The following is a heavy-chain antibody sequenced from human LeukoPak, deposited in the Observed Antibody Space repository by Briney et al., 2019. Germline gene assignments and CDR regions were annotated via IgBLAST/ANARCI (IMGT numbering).Heavy chain of an antibody. J-gene: IGHJ4*02. CDR3: SRENGAFSPFGY. CDR2: ISLTGLT. CDR1: GGSISNTNW. D-gene: IGHD2-8*01. Sequence: SGTLSLTCGVSGGSISNTNWWSWVRQPPGQGLEWIGEISLTGLTHYNPSLESRVTVSLDKSKNQLSLNLTSVTAADRAVYYCSRENGAFSPFGYWGQGTLVTVLS. V-gene: IGHV4-4*02.